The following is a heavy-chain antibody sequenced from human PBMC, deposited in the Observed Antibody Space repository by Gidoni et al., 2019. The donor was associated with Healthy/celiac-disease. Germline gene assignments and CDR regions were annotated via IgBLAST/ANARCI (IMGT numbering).Heavy chain of an antibody. V-gene: IGHV3-7*01. CDR2: IKQDGSQK. CDR3: ASLPVVSSGYYYFDY. CDR1: GFNFITSY. Sequence: EVQFVESGGGLVQPGGSLRLSCAAPGFNFITSYMTWVRQAPGKGLGWVANIKQDGSQKYYVDSVKGRFTISRDNAKNSLYLRMNSLRVEDTAVYYCASLPVVSSGYYYFDYWGQGTLVTVSS. D-gene: IGHD3-22*01. J-gene: IGHJ4*02.